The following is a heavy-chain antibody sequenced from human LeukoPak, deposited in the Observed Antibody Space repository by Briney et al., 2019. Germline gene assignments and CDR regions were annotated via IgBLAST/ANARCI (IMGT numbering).Heavy chain of an antibody. J-gene: IGHJ4*02. V-gene: IGHV3-43*02. D-gene: IGHD3-22*01. CDR2: ISGDGDST. Sequence: GGSLRLSCAASGFTFDDYAMHWVRQAPGKGLEWVSLISGDGDSTYYAGSVKGRFTISRDNRKNSLYLQMNSLRAEDAALYYCAKGGSYYMERSYFDYWGQGTLVTLSS. CDR1: GFTFDDYA. CDR3: AKGGSYYMERSYFDY.